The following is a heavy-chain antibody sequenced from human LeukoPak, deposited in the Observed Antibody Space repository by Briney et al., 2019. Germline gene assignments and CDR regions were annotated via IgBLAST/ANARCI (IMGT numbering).Heavy chain of an antibody. CDR3: ARKGYIRFYYYYYYMDV. D-gene: IGHD5-24*01. V-gene: IGHV4-34*01. CDR2: INHSGST. Sequence: PSETLSLTCAVYGGSFSGYYWSWIRQPPGKGLEWIGEINHSGSTNYNPSLKSRVTISVDTSKNQFSLKLSSVTAADTAVYYCARKGYIRFYYYYYYMDVWGKGTTVTISS. J-gene: IGHJ6*03. CDR1: GGSFSGYY.